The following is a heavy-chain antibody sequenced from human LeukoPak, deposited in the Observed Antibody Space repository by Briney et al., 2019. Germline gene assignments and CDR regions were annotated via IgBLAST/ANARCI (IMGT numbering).Heavy chain of an antibody. Sequence: QPGGSLRLSCAASGFTFTNYFMSWVRHAPGKGLVWVSRGDGDGSHSTYADSVKGRFTISRDNAKNTLYLQMNRLTGEDTAVYYCAYSDHFDTWGQGTLVTVSS. CDR3: AYSDHFDT. CDR2: GDGDGSHS. D-gene: IGHD4-17*01. CDR1: GFTFTNYF. V-gene: IGHV3-74*03. J-gene: IGHJ4*02.